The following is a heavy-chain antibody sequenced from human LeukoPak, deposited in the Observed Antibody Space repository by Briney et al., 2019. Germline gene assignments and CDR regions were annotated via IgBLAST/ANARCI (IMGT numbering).Heavy chain of an antibody. J-gene: IGHJ4*02. D-gene: IGHD3-10*01. Sequence: SETLSLTCTVSGGSISSYYWSWIRQPPGKGLEWIGYIYYSGSTNYNPSLKSRVTISVDTSKNQFSLKLSFVTAADTAVYYCARRGYYGSGSYYKVRGFDYWGQGTLVTVSS. CDR2: IYYSGST. CDR1: GGSISSYY. CDR3: ARRGYYGSGSYYKVRGFDY. V-gene: IGHV4-59*12.